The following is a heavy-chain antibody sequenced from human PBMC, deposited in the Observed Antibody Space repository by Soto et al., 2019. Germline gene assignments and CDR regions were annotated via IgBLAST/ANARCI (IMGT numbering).Heavy chain of an antibody. CDR1: GGSISSSNW. CDR3: APRGGGRGSGYYY. D-gene: IGHD3-22*01. CDR2: IDHSGRT. J-gene: IGHJ4*02. V-gene: IGHV4-4*02. Sequence: QVQLQESGPGLVKPSGTLSLTCAVSGGSISSSNWWSWVRQPPGKGLEWIGEIDHSGRTNHNPSQKRRGTISVDESKNPVPRKLAFVPAADTAVYYGAPRGGGRGSGYYYWGQGTLVTVSS.